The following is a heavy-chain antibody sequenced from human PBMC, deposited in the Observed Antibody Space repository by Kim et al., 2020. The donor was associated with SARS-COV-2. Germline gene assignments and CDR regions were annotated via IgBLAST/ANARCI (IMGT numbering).Heavy chain of an antibody. CDR2: IKSKGSGETA. CDR1: GFTFNYAW. CDR3: TWDDYSKNDY. D-gene: IGHD4-4*01. Sequence: GGSLRLSCVASGFTFNYAWMSWVRQAPGKGLEYIGRIKSKGSGETAEYAAPVKGRFTIPRDDSKNTLYLHMNSLKTEDSAMYYCTWDDYSKNDYWGQGAL. J-gene: IGHJ4*02. V-gene: IGHV3-15*01.